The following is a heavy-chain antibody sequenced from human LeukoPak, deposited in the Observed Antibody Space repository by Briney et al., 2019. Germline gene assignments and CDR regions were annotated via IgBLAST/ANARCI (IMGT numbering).Heavy chain of an antibody. CDR2: IYYRGST. J-gene: IGHJ4*02. D-gene: IGHD1-26*01. V-gene: IGHV4-59*01. Sequence: SETLSLICSVSGGSISSCYWSWFGQHPGRGLVGMVYIYYRGSTNYSPSLQCRSTISGDTSKTQSSLKLTAGTAADTAVNYFAGGGVDYFDYSGQGTLVTASS. CDR1: GGSISSCY. CDR3: AGGGVDYFDY.